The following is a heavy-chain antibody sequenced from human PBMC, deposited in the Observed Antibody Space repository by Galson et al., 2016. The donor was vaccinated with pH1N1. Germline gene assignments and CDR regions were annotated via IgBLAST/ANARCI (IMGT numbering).Heavy chain of an antibody. J-gene: IGHJ4*02. Sequence: SLRLSCAASGFTLGDFYMDWVRQAPGKGLEWVGRITKRPEGYTTQDAASVKGRFIISRDDSKGLLYLQMNSLKTEDTAVYYCTRENHHKFDYWGQGTLVTVSS. CDR1: GFTLGDFY. V-gene: IGHV3-72*01. CDR3: TRENHHKFDY. D-gene: IGHD1-14*01. CDR2: ITKRPEGYTT.